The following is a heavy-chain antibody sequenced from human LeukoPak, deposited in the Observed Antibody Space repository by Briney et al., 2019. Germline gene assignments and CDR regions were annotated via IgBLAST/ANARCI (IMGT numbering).Heavy chain of an antibody. J-gene: IGHJ5*02. V-gene: IGHV4-34*01. CDR3: ARGSEWDEDYGPYNWFDP. CDR2: INHSGST. D-gene: IGHD4-17*01. Sequence: PSETLSLTCAVYGGSFSGYYWSWIRQPPGKGLEWIGEINHSGSTNYNPSLKSRVTISVDTSKNQFSLKLSSVTAADTAVYYCARGSEWDEDYGPYNWFDPWGQGTLVTVSS. CDR1: GGSFSGYY.